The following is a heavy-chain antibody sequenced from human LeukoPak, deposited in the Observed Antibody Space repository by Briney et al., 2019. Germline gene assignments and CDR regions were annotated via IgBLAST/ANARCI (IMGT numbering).Heavy chain of an antibody. Sequence: PGVSLRLSCAASGFPFSRDSMHWVRQSPGKGLVWLSRISPDGSTTNYADSVKGRFTISRDNAKNTLYLQMNSLRDEDTAVYYCASDVAYKFDYWGQGTLVTFSS. V-gene: IGHV3-74*01. CDR2: ISPDGSTT. CDR1: GFPFSRDS. J-gene: IGHJ4*02. CDR3: ASDVAYKFDY. D-gene: IGHD5-24*01.